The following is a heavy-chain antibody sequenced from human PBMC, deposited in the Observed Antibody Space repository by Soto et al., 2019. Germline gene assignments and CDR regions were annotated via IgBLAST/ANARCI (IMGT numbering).Heavy chain of an antibody. CDR3: VKSATIAAAATDYCDY. D-gene: IGHD6-25*01. CDR2: ISSNGEKT. CDR1: GFTFSRYA. V-gene: IGHV3-64D*06. J-gene: IGHJ4*02. Sequence: GGSLRLSCSVSGFTFSRYAMHWVRQAPGKGLEYVSGISSNGEKTYYADPVKGRFTISRDNSKDTLYLQMGSLRGEDTALYHCVKSATIAAAATDYCDYWGQGTLVTVSS.